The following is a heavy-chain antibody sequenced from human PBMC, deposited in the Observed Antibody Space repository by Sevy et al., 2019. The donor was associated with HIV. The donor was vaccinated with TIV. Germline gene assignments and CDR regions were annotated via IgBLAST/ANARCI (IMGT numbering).Heavy chain of an antibody. J-gene: IGHJ6*02. CDR3: ARDVVGAPPYYYYYYGMDV. CDR2: IYSGGST. V-gene: IGHV3-66*01. CDR1: GFTVSSNY. D-gene: IGHD1-26*01. Sequence: GSLRLSCAASGFTVSSNYMSWVRQAPGKGLEWVSVIYSGGSTYYADSVKGRFTISRDNSKNTLYLQMNSLRAEDTAVYYCARDVVGAPPYYYYYYGMDVWGQGTTVTVSS.